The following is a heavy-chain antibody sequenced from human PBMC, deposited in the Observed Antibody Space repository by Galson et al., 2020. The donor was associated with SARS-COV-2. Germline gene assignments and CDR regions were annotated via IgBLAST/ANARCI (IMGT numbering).Heavy chain of an antibody. J-gene: IGHJ3*02. Sequence: ASVKVSCKASGYTFTSYGISWVRQAPGQGLEWMGWNRAYNGNTNYAQKLQGRVTMTTDTSTSTAYMELRSLRSDDTAVYYCARDQAESLLTMIVAWRLTDVFDIWGQGTMVTVSS. CDR1: GYTFTSYG. V-gene: IGHV1-18*01. CDR3: ARDQAESLLTMIVAWRLTDVFDI. D-gene: IGHD3-22*01. CDR2: NRAYNGNT.